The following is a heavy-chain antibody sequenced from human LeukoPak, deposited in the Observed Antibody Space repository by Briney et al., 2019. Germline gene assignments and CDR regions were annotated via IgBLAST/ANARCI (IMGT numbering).Heavy chain of an antibody. CDR2: VDHSGST. Sequence: PSGTLSLTCAVSGGSISSSNWWSWVRQPPGKGLEWIGEVDHSGSTKYNPALKSRVTISVDKSKNQFSLRLTSVTGADTAVYYCARGRSGGDWFDPWGQGTLVTVSS. D-gene: IGHD3-10*01. V-gene: IGHV4-4*02. CDR3: ARGRSGGDWFDP. CDR1: GGSISSSNW. J-gene: IGHJ5*02.